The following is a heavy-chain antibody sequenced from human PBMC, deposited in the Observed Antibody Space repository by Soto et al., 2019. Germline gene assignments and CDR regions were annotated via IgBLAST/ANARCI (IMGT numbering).Heavy chain of an antibody. CDR2: INHSGST. D-gene: IGHD2-2*01. CDR1: GGSFSGYY. J-gene: IGHJ6*02. CDR3: AVQEGDCSSTSCIDYYYYGMDV. Sequence: QVQLQQWGAGLLKPSETLSLTCAVYGGSFSGYYWSWIRQPPGKGLEWIGEINHSGSTNYNPSLKSRVTISVDKSKNQFSLKLSSVTAADTAVYYCAVQEGDCSSTSCIDYYYYGMDVWGQGTTVTVSS. V-gene: IGHV4-34*01.